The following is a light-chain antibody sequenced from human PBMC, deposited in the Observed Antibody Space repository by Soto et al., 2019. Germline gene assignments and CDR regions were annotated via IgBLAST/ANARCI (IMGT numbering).Light chain of an antibody. CDR1: QSVNSN. V-gene: IGKV3-15*01. CDR3: QQYNNWPFT. CDR2: GAS. Sequence: EIMMTQSPVTPSVPPGERATLSCRASQSVNSNLAWYQQKPGQAPRLLIYGASTRATGIPASFIGNGSGTEFTLTASSLQPEDFAVYYCQQYNNWPFTFGPGTKVDIK. J-gene: IGKJ3*01.